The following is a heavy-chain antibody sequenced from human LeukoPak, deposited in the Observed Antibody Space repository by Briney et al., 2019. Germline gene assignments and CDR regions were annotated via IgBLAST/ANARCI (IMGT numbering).Heavy chain of an antibody. Sequence: PSETLSPTCAVYGGSFSGYYWSWIRQPPGKGLEWIGEINHSGSTNYNPSLKSRVTISVDTSKNQFSLKLSSVTAADTAVYYCARRAWRYYFDYWGQGTLVTVSS. CDR1: GGSFSGYY. CDR3: ARRAWRYYFDY. J-gene: IGHJ4*02. V-gene: IGHV4-34*01. CDR2: INHSGST.